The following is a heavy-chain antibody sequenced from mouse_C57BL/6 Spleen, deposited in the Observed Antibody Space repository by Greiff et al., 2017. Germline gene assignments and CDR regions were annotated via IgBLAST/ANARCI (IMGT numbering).Heavy chain of an antibody. J-gene: IGHJ3*01. Sequence: VQLQQSGPVLVKPGASVKMSCKASGYTFTDYYMNWVKQSHGKSLEWIGVINPYNGGTSYNQKFKGKATLTVDKSSSTAYMELNSLTSEDSAVYYCARQLGQGAWFAYWGQGTLVTVSA. CDR1: GYTFTDYY. CDR3: ARQLGQGAWFAY. D-gene: IGHD4-1*02. CDR2: INPYNGGT. V-gene: IGHV1-19*01.